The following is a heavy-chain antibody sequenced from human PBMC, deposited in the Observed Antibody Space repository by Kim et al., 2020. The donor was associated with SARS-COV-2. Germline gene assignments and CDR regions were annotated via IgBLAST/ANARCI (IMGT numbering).Heavy chain of an antibody. D-gene: IGHD3-10*01. Sequence: GGSLRLSCAASGFTFSSYEMNWVRQAPGKGLEWVSYISSSGSTIYYADSVKGRFTISRDNAKNSLYLQMNSLRAEDTAVYYCARDFRYYYGSGSYYYFDYWGQGTLVTVSS. CDR2: ISSSGSTI. CDR3: ARDFRYYYGSGSYYYFDY. J-gene: IGHJ4*02. CDR1: GFTFSSYE. V-gene: IGHV3-48*03.